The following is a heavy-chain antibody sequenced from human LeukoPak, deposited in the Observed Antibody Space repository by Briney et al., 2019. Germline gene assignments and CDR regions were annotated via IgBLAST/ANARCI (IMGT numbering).Heavy chain of an antibody. CDR1: GFIFSDYY. CDR3: ARTHRSATYCTTNRCYPGY. CDR2: ISDSGSTK. Sequence: PGGSLRLSCAASGFIFSDYYMSWIRQAPGKGLEWISYISDSGSTKYYADSVRGRFTISRDNAKNSLYLQMNSLRAEDTAVYYCARTHRSATYCTTNRCYPGYWGQGALVTVPS. J-gene: IGHJ4*02. D-gene: IGHD2-8*01. V-gene: IGHV3-11*04.